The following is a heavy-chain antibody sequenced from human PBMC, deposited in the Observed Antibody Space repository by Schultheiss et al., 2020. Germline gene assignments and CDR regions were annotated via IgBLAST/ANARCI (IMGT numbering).Heavy chain of an antibody. CDR2: ISAYNGNT. CDR3: ARGGDSNDWFDP. D-gene: IGHD4-11*01. CDR1: GYTLTELS. Sequence: ASVKVSCKVSGYTLTELSMHWVRQAPGKGLEWMGWISAYNGNTNYAQKLQGRVTMTTDTSTSTAYMELRILRSDDTAVYYCARGGDSNDWFDPWGQGTLVTVSS. J-gene: IGHJ5*02. V-gene: IGHV1-18*01.